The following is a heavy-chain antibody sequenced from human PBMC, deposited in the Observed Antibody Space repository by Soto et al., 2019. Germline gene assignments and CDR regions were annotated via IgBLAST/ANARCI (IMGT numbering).Heavy chain of an antibody. D-gene: IGHD1-7*01. J-gene: IGHJ5*02. CDR3: ARLRLELRSRMNWFDP. Sequence: PGESLKISCKGSGYSFTSYWIGWVRQMPGKGLEWMGIIYPGDPDTRYSPSFQGQVTISADKSISTAYLQWSSLKASDTAMYYCARLRLELRSRMNWFDPWGQGTLVTVSS. V-gene: IGHV5-51*01. CDR2: IYPGDPDT. CDR1: GYSFTSYW.